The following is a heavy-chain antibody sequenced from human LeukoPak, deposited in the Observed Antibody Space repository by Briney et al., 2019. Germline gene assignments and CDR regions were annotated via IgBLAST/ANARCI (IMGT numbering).Heavy chain of an antibody. CDR3: AGGRVYSLLDF. CDR1: GYTLTELS. J-gene: IGHJ4*02. CDR2: FDPQDHEA. V-gene: IGHV1-24*01. D-gene: IGHD5-18*01. Sequence: RASVTLSFKVSGYTLTELSMHWVRQTPEKGLEWMGGFDPQDHEAIYAEKFQDRVIMTEDTSTDTVYMELSSLKSADTAVYYCAGGRVYSLLDFWGQGTLVAVSS.